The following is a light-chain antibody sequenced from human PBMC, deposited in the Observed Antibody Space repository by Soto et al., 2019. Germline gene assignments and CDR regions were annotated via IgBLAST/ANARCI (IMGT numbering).Light chain of an antibody. CDR2: GAS. J-gene: IGKJ3*01. Sequence: ETVLTQSPGTLSLSPGERATLSCRASQSVSGSYLAWYQQKPGLAPRLLIYGASSRATAIPDRFSGSGSGTDFTLTISRLEPEDFAVYYCQQYGSSPGLFTFGPGTKVDVK. V-gene: IGKV3-20*01. CDR3: QQYGSSPGLFT. CDR1: QSVSGSY.